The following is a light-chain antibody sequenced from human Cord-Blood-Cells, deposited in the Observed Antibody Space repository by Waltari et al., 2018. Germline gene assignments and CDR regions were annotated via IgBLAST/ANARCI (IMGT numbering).Light chain of an antibody. Sequence: EIVMTQSPDSLAVSLGERATINCKPSQSVLYSSNNKNYLAWYQQKPGQPPKLLIYWASTRESGVPDRFSGSGSGTDFTLTISSLQAEDVAVYYCQQYYSTPFTFGPGTKVDIK. J-gene: IGKJ3*01. CDR3: QQYYSTPFT. V-gene: IGKV4-1*01. CDR2: WAS. CDR1: QSVLYSSNNKNY.